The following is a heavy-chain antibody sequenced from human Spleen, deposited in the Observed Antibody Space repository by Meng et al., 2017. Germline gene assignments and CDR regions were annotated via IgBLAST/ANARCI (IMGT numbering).Heavy chain of an antibody. J-gene: IGHJ4*02. D-gene: IGHD2-21*01. CDR2: IIPNSGDT. CDR1: GYPFTAYY. Sequence: GHVVQSGAEGKEPGASVKVSCKPSGYPFTAYYIHWVRQAPGQGLEWMGHIIPNSGDTLYAPKFQGRVSMTADTSIGTAYVELSGLRSDDTAIYYCVRDENISLGKLFGDYWGQGTLVTASS. V-gene: IGHV1-2*06. CDR3: VRDENISLGKLFGDY.